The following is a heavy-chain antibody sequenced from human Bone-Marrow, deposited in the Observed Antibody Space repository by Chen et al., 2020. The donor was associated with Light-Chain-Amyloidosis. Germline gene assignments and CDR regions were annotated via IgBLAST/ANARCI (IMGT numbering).Heavy chain of an antibody. J-gene: IGHJ4*02. CDR3: ARGRDYYDSSGYSYYFDY. CDR2: IYYSGST. V-gene: IGHV4-31*03. CDR1: GGSISSGGYY. Sequence: QVQLQESGPGLVQPSQTLSLTCTVSGGSISSGGYYWSWIRQHPGKGLEWIGYIYYSGSTYYNPSLTRRFTRAVDTSKNQFSLKLSSVTAADTAVYYCARGRDYYDSSGYSYYFDYWGQGTLVTVSS. D-gene: IGHD3-22*01.